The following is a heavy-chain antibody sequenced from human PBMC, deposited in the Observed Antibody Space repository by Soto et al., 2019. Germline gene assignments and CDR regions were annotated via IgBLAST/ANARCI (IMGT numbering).Heavy chain of an antibody. Sequence: QVQLVQSGAEVKRPGASVKVSCKASGYSFTGYYMNWVRQAPGQGLEWMGWIIPHSGETNYAQKLQARVTLTRDTSVSTAYMQLRGLIADDTAVYFWARETDDFTSGAHDLWGHGTLVNVSS. CDR3: ARETDDFTSGAHDL. D-gene: IGHD2-21*02. CDR1: GYSFTGYY. J-gene: IGHJ5*02. V-gene: IGHV1-2*02. CDR2: IIPHSGET.